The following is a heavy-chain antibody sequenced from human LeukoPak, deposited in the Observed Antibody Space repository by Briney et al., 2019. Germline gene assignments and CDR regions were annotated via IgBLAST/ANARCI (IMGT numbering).Heavy chain of an antibody. V-gene: IGHV3-23*01. D-gene: IGHD6-6*01. CDR3: AKDLREYTSSPRNAFHI. Sequence: ETLSLTCTVSGGSISSYYWSWVRQAPGKGLEWVSTISSSGGYTYYADSVKGRFTISRDNSKNTLYLLLNSLRAEDTAVYYCAKDLREYTSSPRNAFHIWGQGTMVTVSS. CDR1: GGSISSYY. J-gene: IGHJ3*02. CDR2: ISSSGGYT.